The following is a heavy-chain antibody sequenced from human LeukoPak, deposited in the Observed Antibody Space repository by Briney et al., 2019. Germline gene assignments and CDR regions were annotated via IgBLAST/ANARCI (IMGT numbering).Heavy chain of an antibody. J-gene: IGHJ4*02. D-gene: IGHD5-12*01. Sequence: PGRSLRLSCAASGFTVSSNYMSWVRQAPGKGLEWVSVIYSGGSTYYADSVKGRFTISRDNSKNTLYLQMNSLRAEDTAVYYCARGSGGYSGYADYWGQGTLVTVSS. CDR1: GFTVSSNY. CDR3: ARGSGGYSGYADY. V-gene: IGHV3-53*01. CDR2: IYSGGST.